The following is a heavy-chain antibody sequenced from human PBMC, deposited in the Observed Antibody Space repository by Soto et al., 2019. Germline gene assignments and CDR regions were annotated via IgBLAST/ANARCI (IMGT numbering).Heavy chain of an antibody. D-gene: IGHD4-17*01. J-gene: IGHJ4*02. Sequence: QVHLQESGPGLVKPSQTLSLTCTVSGGSISSRAYYWSWIRHHPGKGLEWIGYIYYSGSTYYNPSLKSRITISVDTSKNQFSLNLSSVTAADTAVYYCARYTVTTTYYFDYWGQGTLVTVSS. CDR2: IYYSGST. CDR3: ARYTVTTTYYFDY. CDR1: GGSISSRAYY. V-gene: IGHV4-31*03.